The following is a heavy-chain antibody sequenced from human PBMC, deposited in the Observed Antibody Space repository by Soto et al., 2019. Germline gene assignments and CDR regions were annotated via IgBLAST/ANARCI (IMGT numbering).Heavy chain of an antibody. J-gene: IGHJ6*02. CDR3: AREGGSGSYHNYYYYGMDV. Sequence: GASVKVSCKASGYTFTSYYMHWVRQAPGQGLEWMGIINPSGGSTSYAQKFQGRVTMTRDTSTSTVYMELSSLRSEDTAVYYCAREGGSGSYHNYYYYGMDVWGQGTTVTV. CDR1: GYTFTSYY. CDR2: INPSGGST. V-gene: IGHV1-46*01. D-gene: IGHD1-26*01.